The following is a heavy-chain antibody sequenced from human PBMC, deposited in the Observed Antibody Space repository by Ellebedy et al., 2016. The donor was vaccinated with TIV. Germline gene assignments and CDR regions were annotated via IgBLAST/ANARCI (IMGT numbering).Heavy chain of an antibody. CDR2: IYTSGST. D-gene: IGHD6-25*01. V-gene: IGHV4-4*07. CDR3: ARKTRAAYYYFES. CDR1: GGSISSSY. Sequence: SETLSLXXTVPGGSISSSYWSWLRQPAGKGLEWSGRIYTSGSTNYNPSLKSRATISLDTSKNQFSLKLSSVTAADTAVYYCARKTRAAYYYFESWGHGTLVTVSS. J-gene: IGHJ4*01.